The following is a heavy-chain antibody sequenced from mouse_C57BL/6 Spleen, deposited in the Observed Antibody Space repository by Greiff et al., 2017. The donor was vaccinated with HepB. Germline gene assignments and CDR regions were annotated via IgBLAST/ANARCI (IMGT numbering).Heavy chain of an antibody. CDR1: GYTFTSYW. Sequence: QVQLKQPGAELVKPGASVKLSCKASGYTFTSYWITWVKQRPGQGLEWIGDIYPGSGSTNYNEKFKSKATMTVDTSSSTAYMQLSSLTSEDSAVYYCARKGDYCDGSSCYWYFDVWGTGTTVTVSS. CDR3: ARKGDYCDGSSCYWYFDV. J-gene: IGHJ1*03. CDR2: IYPGSGST. V-gene: IGHV1-55*01. D-gene: IGHD1-1*01.